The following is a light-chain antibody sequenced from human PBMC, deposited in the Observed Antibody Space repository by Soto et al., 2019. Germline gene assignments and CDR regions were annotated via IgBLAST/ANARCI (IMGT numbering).Light chain of an antibody. CDR3: QQNYISPPA. V-gene: IGKV1-39*01. Sequence: DIQMTQSPSSLSASVGDSFTITCRASQSISTYLTWYQQKPGKAPKLLIYGASSLQSGVPSRFSGSGSGTDFTLTISSLQPEDFAPYDCQQNYISPPAFGPGTKVDIK. J-gene: IGKJ3*01. CDR2: GAS. CDR1: QSISTY.